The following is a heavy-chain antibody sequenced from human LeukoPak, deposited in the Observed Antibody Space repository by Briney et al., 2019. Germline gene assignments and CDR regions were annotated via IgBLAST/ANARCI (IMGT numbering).Heavy chain of an antibody. CDR2: IYYSGST. J-gene: IGHJ5*02. CDR1: GGSISSGGYS. Sequence: SETLSLTCAVSGGSISSGGYSWSWIRQPPGKGLEWIGYIYYSGSTYYNPSLKSRVTISVDTSKNQFSLKLSSVTAADTAVYYCARGTGIRYFDWLTTYNWFDPWGQGTLVTVSS. V-gene: IGHV4-30-4*07. D-gene: IGHD3-9*01. CDR3: ARGTGIRYFDWLTTYNWFDP.